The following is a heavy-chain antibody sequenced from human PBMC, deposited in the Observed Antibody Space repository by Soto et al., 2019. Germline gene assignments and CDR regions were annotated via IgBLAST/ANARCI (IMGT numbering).Heavy chain of an antibody. Sequence: QVQLQESGPGLVKPSETLSLTCTVSGGSISSYYWSWIRQPPGKGLAWIGYIYYSGRTNYNPSLKSRVTISVDTSKNQFSLKLSSVTAADTAVYDCARRIESSSGWSIFDYWGQGTLVTVSS. J-gene: IGHJ4*02. V-gene: IGHV4-59*01. CDR2: IYYSGRT. CDR3: ARRIESSSGWSIFDY. CDR1: GGSISSYY. D-gene: IGHD6-19*01.